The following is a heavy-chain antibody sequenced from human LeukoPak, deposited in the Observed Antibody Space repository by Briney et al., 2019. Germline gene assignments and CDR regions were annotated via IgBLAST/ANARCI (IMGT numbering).Heavy chain of an antibody. Sequence: SETLSLTCTVSGGSISSSSYYWGWIRQPPGKGLEWIGSIYYSGSTYYNPSLKSRVTISIDTSKKQFSLKLTSVTAADTAVYFCARDDAGELYDYVPYGMDVWGQGTTVTVSS. CDR1: GGSISSSSYY. J-gene: IGHJ6*02. CDR3: ARDDAGELYDYVPYGMDV. D-gene: IGHD3-16*01. V-gene: IGHV4-39*07. CDR2: IYYSGST.